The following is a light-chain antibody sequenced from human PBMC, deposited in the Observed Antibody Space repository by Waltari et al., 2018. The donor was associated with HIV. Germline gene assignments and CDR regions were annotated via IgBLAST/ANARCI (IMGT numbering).Light chain of an antibody. CDR3: SSYTRRGTVV. V-gene: IGLV2-14*01. J-gene: IGLJ2*01. CDR2: EVT. Sequence: QSALTQPASVSGSPGQSIVLPCTGSSSDIGYYDYLSWSQQYPGQAPKALIYEVTSRPSGTSSRFSGSKSATTAFLAISKLQTDDEADYFCSSYTRRGTVVFGGGTRLTVL. CDR1: SSDIGYYDY.